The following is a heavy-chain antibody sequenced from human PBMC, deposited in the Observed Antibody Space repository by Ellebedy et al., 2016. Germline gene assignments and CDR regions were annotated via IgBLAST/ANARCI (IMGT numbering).Heavy chain of an antibody. V-gene: IGHV1-69*06. CDR3: ARYGDYEDDYYYYGMDV. CDR1: GGTFSRYA. J-gene: IGHJ6*02. CDR2: IIPIFGTA. D-gene: IGHD4-17*01. Sequence: SVKVSXKASGGTFSRYAISWVRQAPGQGLEWMGGIIPIFGTANYAQKFQGRVTITADKSTSTAYMELSSLRSEDTAVYYCARYGDYEDDYYYYGMDVWGQGTTVTVSS.